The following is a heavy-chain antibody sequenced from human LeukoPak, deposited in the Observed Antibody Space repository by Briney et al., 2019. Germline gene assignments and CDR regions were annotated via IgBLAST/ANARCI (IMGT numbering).Heavy chain of an antibody. J-gene: IGHJ3*02. Sequence: PSETLSLTCTVSGDSTSSSSYYWAWIRQPPGMGLEWIGSMYYSGSTNYNPALKSRVTISGDTSKNRFSLKLTSLTAADTAVYYCARCSSGHYDAFDIWGQGTMVTVSS. CDR2: MYYSGST. D-gene: IGHD3-22*01. V-gene: IGHV4-39*07. CDR1: GDSTSSSSYY. CDR3: ARCSSGHYDAFDI.